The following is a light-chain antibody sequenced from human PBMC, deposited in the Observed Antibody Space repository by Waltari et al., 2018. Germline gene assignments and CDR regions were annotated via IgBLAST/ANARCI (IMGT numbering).Light chain of an antibody. Sequence: VLTQSPATLSLSPGEAATLSCRSSQTVGNSLAWYQQKPGQAPRLPIYDAANRASGIPARFSGSGSGTDFTLTIISLEPDDFAVYYCQQRSNWHTFGQGTRLEIK. J-gene: IGKJ2*01. CDR2: DAA. CDR1: QTVGNS. V-gene: IGKV3-11*01. CDR3: QQRSNWHT.